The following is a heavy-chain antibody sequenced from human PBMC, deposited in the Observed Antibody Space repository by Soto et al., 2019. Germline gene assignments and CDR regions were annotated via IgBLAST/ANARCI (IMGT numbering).Heavy chain of an antibody. D-gene: IGHD6-6*01. CDR3: ARVEGSASSAGD. J-gene: IGHJ4*02. CDR1: GYSFTTYY. Sequence: QVQLVQSGAEVKNPGASVKVSCKASGYSFTTYYIHWVRQAPGQGLEWMGFIHPDTGRTKYAQKFQGRVTMPRDTSIKTAYMELNRLTSDDAAMYYCARVEGSASSAGDWGQGTLVTVS. CDR2: IHPDTGRT. V-gene: IGHV1-2*02.